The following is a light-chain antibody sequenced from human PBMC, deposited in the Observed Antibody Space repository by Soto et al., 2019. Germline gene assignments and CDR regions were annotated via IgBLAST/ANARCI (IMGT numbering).Light chain of an antibody. Sequence: QSALTQPASVSGSPGRSITISCTGTSSDVGDYKYVSWYQQHPGKAPKLVISEVSNRPSGISNRFSGSKSGNTASLTISGLQAEDEADYYCSSYTTIFTYVFGTGTKVTVL. CDR3: SSYTTIFTYV. J-gene: IGLJ1*01. CDR2: EVS. V-gene: IGLV2-14*01. CDR1: SSDVGDYKY.